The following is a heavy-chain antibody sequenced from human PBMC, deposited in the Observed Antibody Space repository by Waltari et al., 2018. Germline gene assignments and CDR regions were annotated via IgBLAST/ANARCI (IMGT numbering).Heavy chain of an antibody. V-gene: IGHV1-69*10. Sequence: QVQLVQSGAEVKKPGSSVKVSCKASGGTFSSYAISWVRQAPGQGLEWMGGIIPILGIANYAQKFQGRVTITADKSTSTAYMELSSLRSEDTAVYYCARVVSPYDSSGYYQYYFDYWGQGTLVTVSS. D-gene: IGHD3-22*01. J-gene: IGHJ4*02. CDR2: IIPILGIA. CDR1: GGTFSSYA. CDR3: ARVVSPYDSSGYYQYYFDY.